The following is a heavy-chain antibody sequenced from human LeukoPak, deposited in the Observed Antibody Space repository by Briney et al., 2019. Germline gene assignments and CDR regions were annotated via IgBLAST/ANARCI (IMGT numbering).Heavy chain of an antibody. V-gene: IGHV3-30*03. D-gene: IGHD3-22*01. CDR1: GFTFSSYG. CDR2: ISYDGSNK. J-gene: IGHJ4*02. CDR3: ARDDDYYDSSGYYYDYFDY. Sequence: PGGSLRLSCAASGFTFSSYGMHWVRQAPGKGLEWVAVISYDGSNKYYADSVKGRFTISRDNSKNTLYLQMNSLRAEDTAVYYCARDDDYYDSSGYYYDYFDYWGQGTLVTVSS.